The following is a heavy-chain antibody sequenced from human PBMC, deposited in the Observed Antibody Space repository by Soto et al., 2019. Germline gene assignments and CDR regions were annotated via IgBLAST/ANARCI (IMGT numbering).Heavy chain of an antibody. V-gene: IGHV3-23*01. D-gene: IGHD1-26*01. J-gene: IGHJ1*01. CDR2: VSGGGDHT. CDR1: GFTFSTYA. Sequence: EVQLLQSGGGLVQSGGSLRLSCAASGFTFSTYAMAWVRQAPGKGLEWVSTVSGGGDHTYYADSVKGRSTISRDASKNTPYLQMDSPRVEDTAVFYCAKSGVADLEYWGQGALVTVSS. CDR3: AKSGVADLEY.